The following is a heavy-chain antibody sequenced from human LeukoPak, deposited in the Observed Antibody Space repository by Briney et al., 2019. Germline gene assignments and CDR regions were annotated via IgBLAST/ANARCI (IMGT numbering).Heavy chain of an antibody. CDR1: GFTFSSYS. CDR3: ATDDYVWGSYRYNNLDY. V-gene: IGHV3-21*01. Sequence: PGGSLRISCAASGFTFSSYSMNLVRQAPGKGLEWVSSISSSSTYLYYADSVKVTFTISTDNAKISLYLQMNSLKAEVTAVYYGATDDYVWGSYRYNNLDYWGQGTLVTVSS. D-gene: IGHD3-16*02. J-gene: IGHJ4*02. CDR2: ISSSSTYL.